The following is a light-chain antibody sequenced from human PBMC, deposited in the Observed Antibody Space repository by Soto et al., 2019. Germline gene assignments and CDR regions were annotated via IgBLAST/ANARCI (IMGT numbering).Light chain of an antibody. V-gene: IGKV1-27*01. J-gene: IGKJ1*01. Sequence: DIQMTQSPSSLSASVGDRVTITCRASQGISTYLVWYQQKTGTVPKLLSFAASTLQSGVPSRFSGSGSGTEFTITISSLQPEDVATYYCQNYNGDPWTVGQGTKVEIK. CDR3: QNYNGDPWT. CDR1: QGISTY. CDR2: AAS.